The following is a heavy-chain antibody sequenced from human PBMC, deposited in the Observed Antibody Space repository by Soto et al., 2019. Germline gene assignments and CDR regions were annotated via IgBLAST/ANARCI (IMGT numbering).Heavy chain of an antibody. D-gene: IGHD2-15*01. CDR1: GFTFSDSA. CDR2: IRSKANSDAI. CDR3: VRYCSGGSCPDAFDI. V-gene: IGHV3-73*02. Sequence: EVQLGESGGGLVQPGGSLKLSCAASGFTFSDSAIHWVRQASGKGLEWVGRIRSKANSDAIVYAASVKGRFTISRDDSKNTAYLQMNSLKTEDTAVYYCVRYCSGGSCPDAFDIWGQGTMVTVSS. J-gene: IGHJ3*02.